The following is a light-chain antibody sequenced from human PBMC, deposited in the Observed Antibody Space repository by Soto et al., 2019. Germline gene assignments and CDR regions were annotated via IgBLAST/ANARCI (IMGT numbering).Light chain of an antibody. CDR1: QSVSSN. J-gene: IGKJ4*01. CDR3: PPYNTSPPLT. CDR2: GAS. V-gene: IGKV3-15*01. Sequence: EIVMTQSPATLSVSPGERATLSCRASQSVSSNLAWYQQKPRQAPRLLIYGASTRATGIPARFSGSGSGTEFTLTISSLQSEDFEASYCPPYNTSPPLTFGGGTKVEIK.